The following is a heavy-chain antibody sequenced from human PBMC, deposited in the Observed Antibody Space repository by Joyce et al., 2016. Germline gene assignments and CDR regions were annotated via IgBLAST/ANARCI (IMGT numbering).Heavy chain of an antibody. CDR2: ISDTSYYR. V-gene: IGHV3-21*01. D-gene: IGHD3-16*01. CDR1: GSTVSTSS. Sequence: QLVASGGGVVKPGGSLRLSCEASGSTVSTSSMSWFRQAPGKGLEWVGAISDTSYYRFHAETVRGRFTVSRDNAKKTLYLQMNSLRAEDSAVFYCARGGISYYYAMDVWGQGTTVTVSS. CDR3: ARGGISYYYAMDV. J-gene: IGHJ6*02.